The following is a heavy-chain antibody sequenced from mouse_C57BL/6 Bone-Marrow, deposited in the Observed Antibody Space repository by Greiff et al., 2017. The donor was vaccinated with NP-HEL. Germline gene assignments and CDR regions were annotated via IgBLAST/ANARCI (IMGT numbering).Heavy chain of an antibody. CDR2: ILPGSGST. CDR1: GYTFTGYW. D-gene: IGHD2-2*01. Sequence: QVQLQQSGAELMKPGASVKLSCKATGYTFTGYWIEWVKQRPGHGLEWIGEILPGSGSTNYNDKFKGKATFTADPSSNTAYMQLSSLTTEDSAIYYYARRYTMVTKYYFDYWGQGTTLTVSS. CDR3: ARRYTMVTKYYFDY. V-gene: IGHV1-9*01. J-gene: IGHJ2*01.